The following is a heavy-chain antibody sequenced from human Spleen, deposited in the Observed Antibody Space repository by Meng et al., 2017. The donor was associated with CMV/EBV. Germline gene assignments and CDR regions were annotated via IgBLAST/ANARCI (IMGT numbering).Heavy chain of an antibody. CDR1: GFSFSSYE. Sequence: GGSLRLSCAASGFSFSSYEMNWVRQAPGKGLEWVSYISSSGTSIYYADPMKGRFTISRDNAKSSLYLQVNSLRAEDTAVYYCARLYSSSSGKGMDVWGQGTTVTVSS. D-gene: IGHD6-6*01. CDR3: ARLYSSSSGKGMDV. J-gene: IGHJ6*02. V-gene: IGHV3-48*03. CDR2: ISSSGTSI.